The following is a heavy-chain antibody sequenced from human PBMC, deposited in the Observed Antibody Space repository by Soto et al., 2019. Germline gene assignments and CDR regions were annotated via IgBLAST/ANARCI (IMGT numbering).Heavy chain of an antibody. CDR2: ISGSGGST. Sequence: EVQLLESGGGLVQPGGSLRLSCAASGFTFSSYAMRWVRQAPGKGLEWVSAISGSGGSTYYADSVKGRFTVSGDTSKNTLYVRVSSAGAADTAVCCRARRGSGSYYDYWGQGPLVTVSS. CDR1: GFTFSSYA. V-gene: IGHV3-23*01. CDR3: ARRGSGSYYDY. D-gene: IGHD1-26*01. J-gene: IGHJ4*02.